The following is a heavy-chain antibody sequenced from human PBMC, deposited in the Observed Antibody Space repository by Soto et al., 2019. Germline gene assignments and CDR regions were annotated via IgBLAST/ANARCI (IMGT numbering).Heavy chain of an antibody. D-gene: IGHD3-3*01. Sequence: QVLLVQSGAEVKKPGASVKVSCKASGYTFNSYGVSWVRQAPGQGLEWMGWISAYNGNTKYSQNPQRRVTMTIDTTPSSTSLQVRGLRSDDAVIDDWAGYFGSGQLPFYFVQGGQGTLVPVSS. J-gene: IGHJ4*02. CDR3: AGYFGSGQLPFYFVQ. CDR2: ISAYNGNT. V-gene: IGHV1-18*01. CDR1: GYTFNSYG.